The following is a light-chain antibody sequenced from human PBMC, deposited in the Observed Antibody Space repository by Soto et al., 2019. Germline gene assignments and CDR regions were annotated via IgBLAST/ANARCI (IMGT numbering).Light chain of an antibody. CDR3: QHSYITPRYT. CDR2: ASY. J-gene: IGKJ2*01. CDR1: QSISSH. V-gene: IGKV1-39*01. Sequence: DIQITQSPSSLSASVGDRATITCRASQSISSHLNWYQHTPGRPPRLLIFASYILEGGVPSRFSGSGSDTYFTLTIDSLQPEDVATYYCQHSYITPRYTFGQGTKVEI.